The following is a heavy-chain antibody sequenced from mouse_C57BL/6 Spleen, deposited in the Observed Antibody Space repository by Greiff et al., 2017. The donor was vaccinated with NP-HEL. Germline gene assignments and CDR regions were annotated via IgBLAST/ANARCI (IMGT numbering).Heavy chain of an antibody. Sequence: VHLVESGAELMKPGASVKLSCKATGYTFTGYWIEWVKQRPGHGLEWIGEILPGSGSTNYNEKFKSKATLTVDKSSSTAYMQLSSLTSEDSAVYYCAGSDYWGQGTTLTVSS. CDR3: AGSDY. CDR2: ILPGSGST. J-gene: IGHJ2*01. CDR1: GYTFTGYW. V-gene: IGHV1-9*01.